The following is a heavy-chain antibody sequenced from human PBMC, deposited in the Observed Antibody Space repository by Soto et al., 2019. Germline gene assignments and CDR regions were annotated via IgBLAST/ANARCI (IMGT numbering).Heavy chain of an antibody. V-gene: IGHV3-30*18. CDR2: ISYDGSNK. D-gene: IGHD4-17*01. Sequence: QVQLVESGGGVVQPGRSLRLSCVASGFIFTNYGMNWVRQAPGKGLEWVAVISYDGSNKNYADSVKGRFTISRDNSKSTLYLQMNSLRAEDTAVFYCAKGKAVTDYWGQGTLVTVSS. J-gene: IGHJ4*02. CDR3: AKGKAVTDY. CDR1: GFIFTNYG.